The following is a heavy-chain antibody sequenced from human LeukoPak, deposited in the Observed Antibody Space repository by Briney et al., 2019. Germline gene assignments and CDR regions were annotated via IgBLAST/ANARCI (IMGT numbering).Heavy chain of an antibody. CDR2: IYYSGST. CDR1: GGSISRYY. CDR3: AREVGKQWLVPNYFDY. D-gene: IGHD6-19*01. V-gene: IGHV4-59*01. J-gene: IGHJ4*02. Sequence: SETLSLTCTVSGGSISRYYWSWVRQPPGKGLEWIGYIYYSGSTNYNPSLKSRVTISVDTSKNQFSLKLSSVTAADTAVYYCAREVGKQWLVPNYFDYWGQGTLVTVSS.